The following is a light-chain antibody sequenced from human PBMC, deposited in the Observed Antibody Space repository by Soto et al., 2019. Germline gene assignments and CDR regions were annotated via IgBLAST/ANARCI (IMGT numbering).Light chain of an antibody. CDR3: QHSYFPPRT. CDR2: AAS. CDR1: QTVSTF. Sequence: DIQMTQSPSSLSASVGDRVTITCRTSQTVSTFLNWYQQKPGKARKLLIYAASSLQSGVPSRFSGSGSGTFFPLIIGSLPHEDAATYFCQHSYFPPRTFGQGTTVEIK. V-gene: IGKV1-39*01. J-gene: IGKJ1*01.